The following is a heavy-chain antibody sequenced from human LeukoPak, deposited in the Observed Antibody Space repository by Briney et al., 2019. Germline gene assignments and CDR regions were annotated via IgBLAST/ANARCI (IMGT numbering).Heavy chain of an antibody. CDR2: INQDGSVK. CDR1: GFAFSTYW. J-gene: IGHJ4*02. Sequence: GGSLRLSCAASGFAFSTYWMDWVRQAPGKGLEWVGNINQDGSVKHYVDSVRGRFTISRDSARNSVYLQMSALRVEDTAVYYCTRGFVFWGQGSLVTASS. V-gene: IGHV3-7*01. CDR3: TRGFVF. D-gene: IGHD3-3*01.